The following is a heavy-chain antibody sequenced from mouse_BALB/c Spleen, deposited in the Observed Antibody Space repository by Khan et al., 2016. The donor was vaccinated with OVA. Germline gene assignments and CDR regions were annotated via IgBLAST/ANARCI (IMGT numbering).Heavy chain of an antibody. CDR3: VRVAWWYFDY. CDR2: ISTGGSYT. V-gene: IGHV5-9-3*01. D-gene: IGHD1-1*02. Sequence: EVELVESGGGLVKPGGSLKLSCAASGFNFSRHAMSWVRQTPEKRLEWVATISTGGSYTYYPDTVRGRFTISRDNAQHTLYLKMSSLRSEDTAMYYCVRVAWWYFDYWGQGTTLTVAS. CDR1: GFNFSRHA. J-gene: IGHJ2*01.